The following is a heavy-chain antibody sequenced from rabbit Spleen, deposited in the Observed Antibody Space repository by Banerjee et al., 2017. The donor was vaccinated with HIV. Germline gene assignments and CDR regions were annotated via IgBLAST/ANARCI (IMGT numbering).Heavy chain of an antibody. Sequence: QEQLVESGGGLVKPEGSLTLTCKASGFSFSDRDVMCWVRQAPGKGLEWIACIYAGSSGSTYYASWVNGRFTISKTSSTTVTLQMTSLTAADTATYFCAREPGANSYAYSPYYGMDLWGQGTLVTVS. CDR1: GFSFSDRDV. CDR3: AREPGANSYAYSPYYGMDL. CDR2: IYAGSSGST. V-gene: IGHV1S45*01. D-gene: IGHD6-1*01. J-gene: IGHJ6*01.